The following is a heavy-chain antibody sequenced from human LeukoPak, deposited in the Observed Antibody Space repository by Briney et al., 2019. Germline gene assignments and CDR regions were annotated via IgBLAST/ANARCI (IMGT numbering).Heavy chain of an antibody. Sequence: PGGSLRLSCAVSAFTFSSYWMSWVRQAPGRGLEWVSSVDGGGGGTYYADSVKGRFTISRDNSKDTLYLQMNGLRAEDTAVYFCAKQSAGSAAWYSLHYDFWGQGTLVTVSS. CDR2: VDGGGGGT. CDR1: AFTFSSYW. CDR3: AKQSAGSAAWYSLHYDF. V-gene: IGHV3-23*01. D-gene: IGHD6-13*01. J-gene: IGHJ4*02.